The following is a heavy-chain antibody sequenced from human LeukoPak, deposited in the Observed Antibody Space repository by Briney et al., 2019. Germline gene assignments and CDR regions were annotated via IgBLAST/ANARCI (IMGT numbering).Heavy chain of an antibody. J-gene: IGHJ4*02. D-gene: IGHD2-15*01. CDR3: ARGRSYYFDY. V-gene: IGHV4-61*01. CDR2: IYYSGST. Sequence: SETLSLTCTVSGDSISRSTYYWSWIRQPPGKGLEWIGYIYYSGSTNYNPSLKSRVTISVDASKNQFSLKLSSVTAADTAVYYCARGRSYYFDYWGQGTLVTVSS. CDR1: GDSISRSTYY.